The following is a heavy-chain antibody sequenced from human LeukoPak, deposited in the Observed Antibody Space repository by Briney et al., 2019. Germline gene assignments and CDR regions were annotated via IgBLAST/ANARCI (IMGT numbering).Heavy chain of an antibody. CDR2: VSDSGST. Sequence: SSETLSLTCTVSGGSFSGYYWSWIRQPPGKGLEWIGYVSDSGSTSYNPSLKSRVTISSDTSRNQFSLRLNSVTAADTAVYYCASAPVLYYFDYWGQGALVTVSS. CDR1: GGSFSGYY. J-gene: IGHJ4*02. CDR3: ASAPVLYYFDY. V-gene: IGHV4-4*09.